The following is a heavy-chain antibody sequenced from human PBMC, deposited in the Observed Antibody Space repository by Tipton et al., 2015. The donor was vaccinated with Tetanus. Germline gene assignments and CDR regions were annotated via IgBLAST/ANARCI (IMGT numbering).Heavy chain of an antibody. CDR1: GLVCNDYA. V-gene: IGHV3-9*01. CDR2: IYCDGGST. Sequence: SLRLSCEGSGLVCNDYAMHWVRQVPGKGLEWVSGIYCDGGSTGYADSVKGRFTTSRDTAKNSLYLRMNSLRAEDTAVYYCARDSGLWFGETDYWGQGTLVTVSS. D-gene: IGHD3-10*01. J-gene: IGHJ4*02. CDR3: ARDSGLWFGETDY.